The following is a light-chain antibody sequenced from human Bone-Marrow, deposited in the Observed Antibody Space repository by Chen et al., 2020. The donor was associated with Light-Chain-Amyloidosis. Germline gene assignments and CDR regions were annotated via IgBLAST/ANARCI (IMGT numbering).Light chain of an antibody. CDR2: DDS. CDR3: QVWDRSSDRPV. Sequence: SYVLTQPSSGSVAPGQTATLAGGGNNIGSTSVHWYQQTPGQAPLLVVYDDSDRPSGIPERLSGSNSGNTATLTISRVEAGDEADYYCQVWDRSSDRPVFGGGTKLTVL. V-gene: IGLV3-21*02. J-gene: IGLJ3*02. CDR1: NIGSTS.